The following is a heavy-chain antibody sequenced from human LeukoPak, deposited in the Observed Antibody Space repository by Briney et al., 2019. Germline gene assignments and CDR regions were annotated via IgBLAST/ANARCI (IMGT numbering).Heavy chain of an antibody. J-gene: IGHJ5*02. CDR3: ARDAVVVVAASDNWFDP. V-gene: IGHV3-23*01. CDR1: GFTFSSYG. D-gene: IGHD2-15*01. CDR2: ISGSGGST. Sequence: GGSLRLSCAASGFTFSSYGMSWVRQAPGKGLEWVSAISGSGGSTYYADSVEGRFTISRDNAKNTLYLQMNSLRAEDTAVYYCARDAVVVVAASDNWFDPWGQGTLVTVSS.